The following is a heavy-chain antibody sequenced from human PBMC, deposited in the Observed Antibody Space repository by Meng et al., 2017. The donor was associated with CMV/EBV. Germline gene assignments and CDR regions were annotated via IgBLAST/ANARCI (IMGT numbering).Heavy chain of an antibody. Sequence: SVKVSCKASGGTFSSYAISWVRQAPGQGLEWMGGIIPIFGTANYAQKFQGRVTITTDESTSTACMELSSLRSEDTAVYYCARGVVVVVAATPWTGGMDVWGQGTTVTVSS. CDR2: IIPIFGTA. CDR3: ARGVVVVVAATPWTGGMDV. CDR1: GGTFSSYA. J-gene: IGHJ6*02. V-gene: IGHV1-69*05. D-gene: IGHD2-15*01.